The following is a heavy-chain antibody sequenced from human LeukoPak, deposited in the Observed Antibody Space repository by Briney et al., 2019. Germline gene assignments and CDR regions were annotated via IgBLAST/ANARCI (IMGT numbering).Heavy chain of an antibody. CDR1: GGTFSSYA. CDR2: IIPIFGTA. J-gene: IGHJ4*02. Sequence: SVKVSCXASGGTFSSYAISWVRQAPGQGLEWMGGIIPIFGTANYAQKFQGRVTITADESTSTAYMELSSLRSEDTAVYYCARDDGAYCGGDCYSGDYWGQGTLVTASS. V-gene: IGHV1-69*13. CDR3: ARDDGAYCGGDCYSGDY. D-gene: IGHD2-21*01.